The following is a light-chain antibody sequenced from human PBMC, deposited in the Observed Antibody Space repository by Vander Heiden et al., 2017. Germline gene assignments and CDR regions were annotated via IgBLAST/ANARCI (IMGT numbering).Light chain of an antibody. CDR2: SNN. V-gene: IGLV1-44*01. CDR1: SSNIGSNT. J-gene: IGLJ2*01. CDR3: AAWDDSLNGSVV. Sequence: QSVLTQPPSPSGTPGQRVTISCYGSSSNIGSNTVNWYQQLPGTAPKLLIYSNNQRPSGVPDRFSGSKSGTSASLAISGLQSEDEADYYCAAWDDSLNGSVVFGGGTKLTVL.